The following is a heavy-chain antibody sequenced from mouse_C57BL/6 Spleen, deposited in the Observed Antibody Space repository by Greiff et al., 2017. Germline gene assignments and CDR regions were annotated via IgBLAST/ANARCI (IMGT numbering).Heavy chain of an antibody. CDR1: GYSFTDHT. D-gene: IGHD4-1*01. V-gene: IGHV1-78*01. CDR3: ECWGCYFDD. CDR2: IYPRDGST. J-gene: IGHJ2*01. Sequence: QVQLQQSDAELVKPGASVKISCKVSGYSFTDHTIHWMNQRPEQGLEWIGDIYPRDGSTKYNETFKGQATFTADKSSSTTYMQLNSLTTEDSAVXFCECWGCYFDDWGQGTTLTVSS.